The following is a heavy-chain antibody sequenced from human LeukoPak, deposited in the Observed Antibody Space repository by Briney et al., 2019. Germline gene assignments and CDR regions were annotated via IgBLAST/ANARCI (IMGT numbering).Heavy chain of an antibody. CDR3: AKEAGYCSTTTCYVDY. Sequence: LTGGSLRLSCAASGFTFSSYAMSWVRQAPGKGLEWVSGISGSGGSTYYADSVKGRFTISRDNSKNTLYLQMNSLRAEDTAVYYCAKEAGYCSTTTCYVDYWGQEILVTVSS. CDR1: GFTFSSYA. D-gene: IGHD2-2*03. CDR2: ISGSGGST. V-gene: IGHV3-23*01. J-gene: IGHJ4*02.